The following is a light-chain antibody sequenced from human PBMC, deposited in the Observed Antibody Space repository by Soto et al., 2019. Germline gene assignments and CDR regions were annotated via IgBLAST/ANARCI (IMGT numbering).Light chain of an antibody. J-gene: IGKJ1*01. V-gene: IGKV3-20*01. CDR2: GTS. CDR3: QQYVSWM. Sequence: EIVLTQSPGTLSVSPGERATLSCRASQSISSNHLAWYQQKPGQAPRLLIYGTSSRATGLPDRFSGSGSGTAFTLTISTLEPEDSAMYYWQQYVSWMFGPGTKVEIK. CDR1: QSISSNH.